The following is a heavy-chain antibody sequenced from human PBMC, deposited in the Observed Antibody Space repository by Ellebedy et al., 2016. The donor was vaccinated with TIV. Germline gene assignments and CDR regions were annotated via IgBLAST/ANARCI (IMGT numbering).Heavy chain of an antibody. CDR2: FSSTSSDYT. CDR3: ATWKAGYFDY. CDR1: GFSFSDSY. Sequence: PGGSLRLSCAASGFSFSDSYMSWIRQAPGKGLEWVSYFSSTSSDYTNYADSVEGRFTISRDNAKNSLYLQMNSLRAEDTAVYFCATWKAGYFDYWGQGTLVTVSS. D-gene: IGHD6-19*01. V-gene: IGHV3-11*06. J-gene: IGHJ4*02.